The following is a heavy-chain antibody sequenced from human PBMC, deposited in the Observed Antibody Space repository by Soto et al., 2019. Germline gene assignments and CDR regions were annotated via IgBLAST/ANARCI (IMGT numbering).Heavy chain of an antibody. J-gene: IGHJ4*02. D-gene: IGHD3-3*01. CDR3: ARESWARGYDFWSGYYYFDY. CDR2: INHSGST. Sequence: SETLSLTCAVYGGSFSGYYWSWIRQPPGKGLEWIGEINHSGSTNYNPSLKSRVTISVDTSKNQFSLKLSSVTAADTAVYYCARESWARGYDFWSGYYYFDYWGQGTLVTVSS. CDR1: GGSFSGYY. V-gene: IGHV4-34*01.